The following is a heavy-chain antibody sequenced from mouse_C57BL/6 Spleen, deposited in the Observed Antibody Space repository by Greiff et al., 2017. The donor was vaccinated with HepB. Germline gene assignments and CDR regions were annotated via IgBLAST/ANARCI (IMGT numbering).Heavy chain of an antibody. D-gene: IGHD2-5*01. CDR1: GYTFTGYW. V-gene: IGHV1-9*01. Sequence: VKLQQSGAELMKPGASVKLSCKATGYTFTGYWIEWVKQRPGHGLEWIGEILPGSGSTNYNEKFKGKASFTADTSSNTAYMQLSSLTTEDSAIYYCARSAYYSNYVGFFAYWGQGTLVTVSA. J-gene: IGHJ3*01. CDR2: ILPGSGST. CDR3: ARSAYYSNYVGFFAY.